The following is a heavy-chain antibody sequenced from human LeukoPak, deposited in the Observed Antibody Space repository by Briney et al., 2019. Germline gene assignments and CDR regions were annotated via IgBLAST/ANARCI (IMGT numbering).Heavy chain of an antibody. D-gene: IGHD6-13*01. CDR1: GYTFTTYG. V-gene: IGHV1-18*01. Sequence: ASVKVSCKASGYTFTTYGFCWVRQAPGHGPEWMGWTSANTGKTNYAQKFQGRVTMTTDTSTTTAYMELSNLRPDDTALYYCAKVAGDRMDYWGQGTLVTVSS. J-gene: IGHJ4*02. CDR2: TSANTGKT. CDR3: AKVAGDRMDY.